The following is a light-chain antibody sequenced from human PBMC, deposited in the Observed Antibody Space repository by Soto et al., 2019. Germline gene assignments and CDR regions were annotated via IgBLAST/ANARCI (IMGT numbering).Light chain of an antibody. V-gene: IGLV7-46*01. CDR1: TGAVTSGHY. Sequence: QAVVTQEPSLTVSPGGTVTLTCGSSTGAVTSGHYPYWFQQKPGQAPRTLTYDTSNKHSWTPARFSGSLLGGKAALTLSGAQPEDEAEYYCLLSYNGVRVFGGGTKLTVL. CDR3: LLSYNGVRV. J-gene: IGLJ3*02. CDR2: DTS.